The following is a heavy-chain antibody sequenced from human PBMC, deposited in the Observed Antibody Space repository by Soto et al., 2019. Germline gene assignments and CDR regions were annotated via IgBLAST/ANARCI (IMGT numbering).Heavy chain of an antibody. J-gene: IGHJ6*02. CDR2: IWYDGSNK. CDR1: GFTFSSYG. V-gene: IGHV3-33*01. Sequence: GGSLRLSCAASGFTFSSYGMHWVRQAPGKGLEWVAVIWYDGSNKYYADSVKGRFTISRDNSKNTLYLQMNSLRAEDTAVYYCARDNGRAYYYYGMDVWGQGTTVTVSS. CDR3: ARDNGRAYYYYGMDV. D-gene: IGHD2-8*01.